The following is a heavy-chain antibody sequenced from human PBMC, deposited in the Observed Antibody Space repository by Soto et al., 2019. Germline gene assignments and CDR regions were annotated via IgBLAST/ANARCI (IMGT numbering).Heavy chain of an antibody. V-gene: IGHV3-23*01. J-gene: IGHJ6*02. D-gene: IGHD6-6*01. CDR1: GFTFSSYA. CDR2: ISGSGGST. Sequence: PGGSLRLSCAASGFTFSSYAMSWVRQAPGKGLEWVSAISGSGGSTYYADSVKGRFTISRDNSKNTLYLQMNSLRAEDTAVYYCARDRPYSSSPPRSYGMDVWGQGTTGTVSS. CDR3: ARDRPYSSSPPRSYGMDV.